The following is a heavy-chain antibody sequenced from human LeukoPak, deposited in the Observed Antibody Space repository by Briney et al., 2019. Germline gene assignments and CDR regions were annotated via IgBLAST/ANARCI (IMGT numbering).Heavy chain of an antibody. CDR1: GFTFGDYA. V-gene: IGHV3-49*03. CDR3: SRDLSIDAFDI. CDR2: IRSRAYDGTT. J-gene: IGHJ3*02. D-gene: IGHD2/OR15-2a*01. Sequence: GGSLRLSCAASGFTFGDYAMNWFRQAPGRGLEWVGLIRSRAYDGTTEYAASVKGRFTISRDDSKSIAYLQMNSLKTEDTAVYYCSRDLSIDAFDIWGQGTMVTVSS.